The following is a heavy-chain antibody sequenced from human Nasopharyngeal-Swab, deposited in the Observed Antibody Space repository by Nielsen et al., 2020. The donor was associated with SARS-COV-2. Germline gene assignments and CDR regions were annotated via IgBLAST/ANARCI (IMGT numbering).Heavy chain of an antibody. CDR2: IAHDANNE. CDR3: ARDAPAHYGAFY. D-gene: IGHD4-17*01. Sequence: WIHQPPGKGLEWVAFIAHDANNEYYGDSVKGRFSISRDSSKNTLYLQMDSLRGEDTAVYYCARDAPAHYGAFYWGRGTLVTVSS. V-gene: IGHV3-30*03. J-gene: IGHJ4*02.